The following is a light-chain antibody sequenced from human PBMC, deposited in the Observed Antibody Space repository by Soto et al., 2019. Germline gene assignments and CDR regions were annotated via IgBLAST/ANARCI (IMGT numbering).Light chain of an antibody. Sequence: DFQMTPSPSTLSASVVDRVTITCRASQNIRSRLAWFQQKPGKAPKLLIYDASSLQSGVPSRFSGSGSGTDFTLTISCLQSEDFATYYCQQYYSYPRTFGQGTKVDIK. V-gene: IGKV1-5*01. CDR1: QNIRSR. J-gene: IGKJ1*01. CDR2: DAS. CDR3: QQYYSYPRT.